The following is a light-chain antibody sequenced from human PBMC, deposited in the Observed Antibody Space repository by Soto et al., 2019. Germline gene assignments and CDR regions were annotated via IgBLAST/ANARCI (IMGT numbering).Light chain of an antibody. V-gene: IGKV3-20*01. CDR3: QQYASSPLT. Sequence: EIVLTQSPGTLSLSPGERATLSCRASQSVSSSYLAWYQQKPGQAPMLLIYGASSRATGIPDRFRGSGSGTDFTLTISRLEPEDFAVYYCQQYASSPLTFGQGTKVEIK. J-gene: IGKJ1*01. CDR1: QSVSSSY. CDR2: GAS.